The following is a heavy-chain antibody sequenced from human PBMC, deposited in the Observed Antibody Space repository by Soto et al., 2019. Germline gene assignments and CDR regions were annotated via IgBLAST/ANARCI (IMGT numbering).Heavy chain of an antibody. J-gene: IGHJ5*02. CDR2: VFYNGTT. Sequence: SEALSLSCTVSGGSINTNNYYWGWVRQPPGKGLEWIGSVFYNGTTYYSPSLKSRVTISLAPSRTQFSLKLESVTAADTAVYFCARLVVVSPVANAWGQGTLVTVSS. CDR3: ARLVVVSPVANA. CDR1: GGSINTNNYY. V-gene: IGHV4-39*01. D-gene: IGHD2-15*01.